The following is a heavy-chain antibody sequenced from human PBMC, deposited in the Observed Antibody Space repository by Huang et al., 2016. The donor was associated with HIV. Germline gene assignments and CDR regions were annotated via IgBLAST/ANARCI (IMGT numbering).Heavy chain of an antibody. CDR3: ARDRRHCSGGSCYYSDY. CDR2: IYYSGGS. D-gene: IGHD2-15*01. J-gene: IGHJ4*01. CDR1: GGSISSHY. Sequence: QVQLQESGPGLVKPSETLSLTCSVSGGSISSHYWSWIRQPPGKGLEWIGSIYYSGGSNYSPSLKSRVFISVDTSRNQCALKLSSVTAADTAVYYCARDRRHCSGGSCYYSDYWGHGTLVTVSS. V-gene: IGHV4-59*11.